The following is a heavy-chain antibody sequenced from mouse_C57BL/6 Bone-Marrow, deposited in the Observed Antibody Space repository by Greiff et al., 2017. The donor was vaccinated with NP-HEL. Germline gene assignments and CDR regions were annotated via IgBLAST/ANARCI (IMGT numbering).Heavy chain of an antibody. CDR3: ARIFPSYYGSSWYFDV. D-gene: IGHD1-1*01. CDR1: GFSLSTFGMG. J-gene: IGHJ1*03. CDR2: IWWDDDK. Sequence: QVTLKVCGPGILQPSQTLSLTCSFSGFSLSTFGMGVGWIRQPSGKGLEWLAHIWWDDDKYYNPALKSRLTISKDTSKNQVFLKIANVDTADTATYYCARIFPSYYGSSWYFDVWGTGTTVTVSS. V-gene: IGHV8-8*01.